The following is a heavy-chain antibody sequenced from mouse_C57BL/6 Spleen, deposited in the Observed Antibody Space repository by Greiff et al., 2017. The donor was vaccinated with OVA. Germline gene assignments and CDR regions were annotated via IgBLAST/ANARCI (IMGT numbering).Heavy chain of an antibody. J-gene: IGHJ4*01. D-gene: IGHD2-5*01. Sequence: DVKLQESGPELVKPGDSVKISCKASGYSFTGYFMNWVMQSHGKSLEWIGRINPYNGDTFYNQKFKGKATLTVDKSSSTAHMELRSLTSEDSAVYYCARYSNYPYYAMDYWGQGTSVTVSS. CDR2: INPYNGDT. CDR3: ARYSNYPYYAMDY. CDR1: GYSFTGYF. V-gene: IGHV1-20*01.